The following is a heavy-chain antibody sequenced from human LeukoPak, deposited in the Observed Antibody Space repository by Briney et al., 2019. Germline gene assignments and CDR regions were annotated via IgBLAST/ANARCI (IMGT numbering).Heavy chain of an antibody. J-gene: IGHJ6*02. CDR3: ARGVEYYDFWSGYYKGMDV. D-gene: IGHD3-3*01. CDR2: MNPNSGNT. Sequence: ASVKVSCKASGYTFTSYGINWVRQATGQGLEWMGWMNPNSGNTGYAQKFQGRVTMTRNTSISTAYMELSSLRSEDTAVYYCARGVEYYDFWSGYYKGMDVWGQGTTVTVSS. CDR1: GYTFTSYG. V-gene: IGHV1-8*01.